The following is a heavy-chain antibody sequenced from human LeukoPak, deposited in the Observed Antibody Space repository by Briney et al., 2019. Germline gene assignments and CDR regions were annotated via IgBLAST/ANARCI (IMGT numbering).Heavy chain of an antibody. V-gene: IGHV1-69*04. D-gene: IGHD2-2*01. CDR3: ARGPIVVVPAAIYFDY. CDR1: GGTFSSYA. Sequence: SVKVSCKASGGTFSSYAISWVRQAPGQGLEWMGRIIPILGIANYAQKFQGRVTITADKSTSTAYMELSSLRSEDTAVYYCARGPIVVVPAAIYFDYWGQGILVTVSS. J-gene: IGHJ4*02. CDR2: IIPILGIA.